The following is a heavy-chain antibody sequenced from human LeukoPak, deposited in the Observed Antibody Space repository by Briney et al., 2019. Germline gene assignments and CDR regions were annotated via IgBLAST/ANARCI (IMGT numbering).Heavy chain of an antibody. Sequence: PETLSLTCTVSGGSISSYYWSWIRQPPGKGPEWIGYSDKSGSTNYNPSLKSRVTISVDTSTNQFSLRLSSVTAADTAVYYCAADRNNRSWYYYWGQGILVTVSS. CDR1: GGSISSYY. V-gene: IGHV4-59*08. J-gene: IGHJ4*02. D-gene: IGHD2/OR15-2a*01. CDR3: AADRNNRSWYYY. CDR2: SDKSGST.